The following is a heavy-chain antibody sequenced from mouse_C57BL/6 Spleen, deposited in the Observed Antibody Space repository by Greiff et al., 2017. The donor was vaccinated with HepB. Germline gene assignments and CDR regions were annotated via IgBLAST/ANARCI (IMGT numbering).Heavy chain of an antibody. Sequence: QVQLQQSGAELVKPGASVKLSCKASGYTFTSYWMHWVKQRPGQGLEWIGMIHPNSGSTNYNEKFKSKATLTVDKSSSTAYMQLSSLTSEDSAVYYCAKEDDGYYYAWFAYWGQGTLVTVSA. D-gene: IGHD2-3*01. CDR2: IHPNSGST. J-gene: IGHJ3*01. CDR1: GYTFTSYW. CDR3: AKEDDGYYYAWFAY. V-gene: IGHV1-64*01.